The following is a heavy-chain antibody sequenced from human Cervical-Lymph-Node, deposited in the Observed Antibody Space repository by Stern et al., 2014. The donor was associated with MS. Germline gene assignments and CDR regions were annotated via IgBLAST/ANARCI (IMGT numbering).Heavy chain of an antibody. Sequence: EVQLVESGGGLVKPGGSLLLSCAASGFPFSSHSMNWVRQAPGKGLEGVSSISSVGSFYAESVQGRFTISRDNAKDSLFLQMNSLRVDDTAVYYCAREPQGGAWYYGMDVWGQGTTVTVSS. J-gene: IGHJ6*02. CDR1: GFPFSSHS. CDR2: ISSVGS. D-gene: IGHD1-26*01. CDR3: AREPQGGAWYYGMDV. V-gene: IGHV3-21*06.